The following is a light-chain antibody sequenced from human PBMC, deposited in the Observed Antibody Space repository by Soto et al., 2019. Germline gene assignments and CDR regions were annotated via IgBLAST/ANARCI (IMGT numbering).Light chain of an antibody. Sequence: EVVLTQSPATLSLSPGETATLSCRASRSVDSHLAWYQHKPGQAPRLLIFEASTRATGVPARFRGSGSGTHFTLTSNRLEPEDFAVYYCQQRGNWPPLTFGGGTKVEI. V-gene: IGKV3-11*01. CDR3: QQRGNWPPLT. J-gene: IGKJ4*01. CDR2: EAS. CDR1: RSVDSH.